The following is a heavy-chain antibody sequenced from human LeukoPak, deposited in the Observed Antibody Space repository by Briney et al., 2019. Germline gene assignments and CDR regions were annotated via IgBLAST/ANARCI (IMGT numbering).Heavy chain of an antibody. CDR2: IYTSGST. V-gene: IGHV4-4*09. J-gene: IGHJ4*02. CDR1: GDSIGGYY. Sequence: PSETLSLTCTVSGDSIGGYYWSWIRQPPGKGLEWIGYIYTSGSTNYNPSLQSRVTISVDTSKSRFSLKLGSVTAADTAVYFCARQFSSSSSFDYWGQGTLVTVSS. D-gene: IGHD6-6*01. CDR3: ARQFSSSSSFDY.